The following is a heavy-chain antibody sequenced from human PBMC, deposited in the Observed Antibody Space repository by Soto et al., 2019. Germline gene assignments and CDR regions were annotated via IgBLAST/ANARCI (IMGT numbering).Heavy chain of an antibody. CDR2: IDSDGSRT. CDR1: GFTFTSYW. CDR3: ARGLSVTWFDP. V-gene: IGHV3-74*01. J-gene: IGHJ5*02. Sequence: EVQLVESGGGLVQPGVSLRLSCAASGFTFTSYWMHWVRQAPGRGPVWVSGIDSDGSRTIYADSAKGRFTISRDNAKNTLSLQMNSLRAEYTAVYYCARGLSVTWFDPWGQGTLVTVSS. D-gene: IGHD4-4*01.